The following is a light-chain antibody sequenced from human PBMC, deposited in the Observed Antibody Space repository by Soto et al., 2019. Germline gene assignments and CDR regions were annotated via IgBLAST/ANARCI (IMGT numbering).Light chain of an antibody. CDR2: GAS. CDR3: QQYGISPWT. CDR1: QSVSSSY. V-gene: IGKV3-20*01. J-gene: IGKJ1*01. Sequence: ENVLTQSPGTLSLSQGERATLSCRASQSVSSSYLAWYQQKPGQAPRLLIYGASSRATGVPDRFSGSGSGTECTLTISRLEPEDVAVYYCQQYGISPWTFGQVGNV.